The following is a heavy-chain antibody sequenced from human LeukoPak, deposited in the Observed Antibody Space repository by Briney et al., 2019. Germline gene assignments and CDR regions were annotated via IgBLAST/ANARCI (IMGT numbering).Heavy chain of an antibody. CDR2: INPKSGGT. D-gene: IGHD3-22*01. Sequence: ASVKVSCKASGYTFTGYYMHWVRQAPGQGLEWMGWINPKSGGTNYAQKFQGRVTMTRDTSISTAYMELSRLRSDDTAVYYCAREDSSLAFAYWGQGTLVTVSS. J-gene: IGHJ4*02. CDR3: AREDSSLAFAY. CDR1: GYTFTGYY. V-gene: IGHV1-2*02.